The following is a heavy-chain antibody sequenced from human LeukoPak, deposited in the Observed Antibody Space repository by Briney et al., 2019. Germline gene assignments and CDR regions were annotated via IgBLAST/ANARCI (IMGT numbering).Heavy chain of an antibody. CDR2: ISYDGSNK. CDR1: GFTFSSYA. CDR3: ARDVALPSYYYGMDV. V-gene: IGHV3-30-3*01. D-gene: IGHD5-12*01. J-gene: IGHJ6*02. Sequence: PGRSLRLSCAASGFTFSSYAMHWVRQAPGKGLEWVAVISYDGSNKYYADSVKGRFTISRDNSKNTLYLRMNSLRAEDTAVYYCARDVALPSYYYGMDVWGQGTTVTVSS.